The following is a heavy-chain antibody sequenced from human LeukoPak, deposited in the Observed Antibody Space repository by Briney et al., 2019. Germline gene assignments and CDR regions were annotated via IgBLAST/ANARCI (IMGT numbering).Heavy chain of an antibody. Sequence: GGSLRLSCAASGFTFSNYWMSWVRQAPGKGLEWVANIKQDGSVKYYVDSVKGPFTISRDNAKNSLYLEINSLRAEDTAVYYCARWGGDYCYDYWGQGTLVTVSS. CDR3: ARWGGDYCYDY. D-gene: IGHD2-21*02. V-gene: IGHV3-7*01. J-gene: IGHJ4*02. CDR2: IKQDGSVK. CDR1: GFTFSNYW.